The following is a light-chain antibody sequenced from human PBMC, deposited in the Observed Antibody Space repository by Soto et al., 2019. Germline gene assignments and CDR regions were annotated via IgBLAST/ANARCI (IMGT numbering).Light chain of an antibody. CDR3: QQYGSSPGT. J-gene: IGKJ1*01. CDR2: AAS. V-gene: IGKV3-20*01. CDR1: QSVTNSY. Sequence: EIVLTQSPGTQSLSPGERATLSCRASQSVTNSYLTWYQQKPGQAPRLLIYAASIRATGIPDRFSGSGSVRDFTLTISRLDPEDSAVYYCQQYGSSPGTFGQGTTVDIK.